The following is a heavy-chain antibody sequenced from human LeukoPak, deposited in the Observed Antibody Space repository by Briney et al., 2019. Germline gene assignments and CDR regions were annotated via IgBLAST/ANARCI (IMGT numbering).Heavy chain of an antibody. V-gene: IGHV4-34*01. CDR2: INHSGST. J-gene: IGHJ4*02. D-gene: IGHD3-22*01. Sequence: PSETLSLTCAVYGGSFSGYYWSWIRQPPGKGLEWIGEINHSGSTNYNPSLKSRVTISVDTSKSQFSLKLSSVTAADTAVYYCARRVIVVASFDYWGQGTLVTVSS. CDR3: ARRVIVVASFDY. CDR1: GGSFSGYY.